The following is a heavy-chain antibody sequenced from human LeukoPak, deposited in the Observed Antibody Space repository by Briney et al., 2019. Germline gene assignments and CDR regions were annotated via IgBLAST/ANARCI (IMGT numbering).Heavy chain of an antibody. D-gene: IGHD3-22*01. V-gene: IGHV3-21*01. CDR2: ISSSSSYI. CDR3: ARDRDSSGPGVYFDY. Sequence: GGSLRLSCAASGFTFSSYSMNWVRQAPGKGLEWVSPISSSSSYIYYADSVKGRFTISRDNAKNSLYLQMNSMRAEDTAVYYCARDRDSSGPGVYFDYWGQGTLVTVSS. CDR1: GFTFSSYS. J-gene: IGHJ4*02.